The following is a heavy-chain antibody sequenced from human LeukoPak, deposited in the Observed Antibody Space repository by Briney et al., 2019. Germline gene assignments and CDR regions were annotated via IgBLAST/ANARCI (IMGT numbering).Heavy chain of an antibody. V-gene: IGHV3-15*01. CDR2: IKSKADAGTT. CDR1: GFTFSNAW. J-gene: IGHJ5*02. CDR3: TTESYYYGSGSYHWFDP. Sequence: GGSLRLSCAASGFTFSNAWMSWVRQAPGKGLEWVGRIKSKADAGTTDYAAPVKGRFTISRYDSKNTLYLQMNSLKIEDTAVYYCTTESYYYGSGSYHWFDPWGQGTLVTVSS. D-gene: IGHD3-10*01.